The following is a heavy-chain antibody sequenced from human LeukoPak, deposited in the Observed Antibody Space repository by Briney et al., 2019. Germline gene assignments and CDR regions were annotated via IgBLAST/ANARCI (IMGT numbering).Heavy chain of an antibody. CDR3: ARVLKDGYNNGNFQH. CDR2: MNTNTGKA. D-gene: IGHD5-24*01. V-gene: IGHV7-4-1*02. CDR1: GYDFSIYT. Sequence: GASVKVSCKPSGYDFSIYTLNWVRQVPGQGPEWMGWMNTNTGKATYAQDFRGRFVFSFDSSVSTAYLEITSLQAADTAVYYCARVLKDGYNNGNFQHWGQGALVTVSS. J-gene: IGHJ1*01.